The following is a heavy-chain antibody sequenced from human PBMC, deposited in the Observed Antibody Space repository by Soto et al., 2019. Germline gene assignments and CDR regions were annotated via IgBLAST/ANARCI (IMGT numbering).Heavy chain of an antibody. CDR2: IYHSGST. Sequence: SETLSLTCAVSGGSISSSNWWSWVRQPPGKGLEWIGEIYHSGSTNYSPSLKSRVTISVDKSKNQFSLKLSSVTAADTAVYYCARSFKSRSHYYYYGMDVWGQGTTVTVSS. V-gene: IGHV4-4*02. CDR3: ARSFKSRSHYYYYGMDV. J-gene: IGHJ6*02. CDR1: GGSISSSNW.